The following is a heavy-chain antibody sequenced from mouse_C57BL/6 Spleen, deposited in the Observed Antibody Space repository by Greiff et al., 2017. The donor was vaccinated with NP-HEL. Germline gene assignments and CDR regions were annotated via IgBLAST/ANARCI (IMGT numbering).Heavy chain of an antibody. CDR3: ARHEDHYSNYGDAMDY. Sequence: VQVVESGAELVKPGASVKLSCKASGYTFTEYTIHWVKQRSGQGLEWIGWFYPGSGSIKYNEKFKDKATLTADKSSSTVYMELSRLTSEDSAVYFCARHEDHYSNYGDAMDYWGQGTSVTVSS. V-gene: IGHV1-62-2*01. J-gene: IGHJ4*01. CDR1: GYTFTEYT. CDR2: FYPGSGSI. D-gene: IGHD2-5*01.